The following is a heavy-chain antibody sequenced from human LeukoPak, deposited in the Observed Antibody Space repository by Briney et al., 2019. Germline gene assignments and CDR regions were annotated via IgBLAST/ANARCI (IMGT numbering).Heavy chain of an antibody. D-gene: IGHD2-8*01. CDR3: ARDHNVADV. Sequence: PGGSLSLSCVASGFTFSHYYMTWYRQAPGKGLEWVANLNQDGSVQLYGDSVRGRFTISRDNAKNSVYIQMNSLRVEDTAMYYCARDHNVADVWGQGTMVTVS. V-gene: IGHV3-7*01. J-gene: IGHJ3*01. CDR2: LNQDGSVQ. CDR1: GFTFSHYY.